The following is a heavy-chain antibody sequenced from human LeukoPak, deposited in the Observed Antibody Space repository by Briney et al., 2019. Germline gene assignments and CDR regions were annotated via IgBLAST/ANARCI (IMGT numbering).Heavy chain of an antibody. CDR2: ISSSSSYI. V-gene: IGHV3-21*01. Sequence: GGSLRLSCAASGFTFSSYSMNWVRQAPGKGLEWVSSISSSSSYIYYADSVKGRFTISRDNAKNSLYLQMNSLRAEDTAVYYCARGAATWIQLWSYFDYWGQGTLVTVSS. CDR1: GFTFSSYS. J-gene: IGHJ4*02. D-gene: IGHD5-18*01. CDR3: ARGAATWIQLWSYFDY.